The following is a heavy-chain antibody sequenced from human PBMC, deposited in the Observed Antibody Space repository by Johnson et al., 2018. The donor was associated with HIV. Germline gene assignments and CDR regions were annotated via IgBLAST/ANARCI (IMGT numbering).Heavy chain of an antibody. V-gene: IGHV3-30*02. CDR3: AKTRMGGILDAFDL. D-gene: IGHD3-10*01. CDR1: GFTFSSSG. J-gene: IGHJ3*01. Sequence: QVQLVESGGGVVQPGGSLRLSCAASGFTFSSSGMHWVRQAPGKGLEWVAFIRYDGRNKYYADSVKGRFTLSRDNSKNTLDLQMNSLTIEDTAVFYCAKTRMGGILDAFDLWGQGTMVIVS. CDR2: IRYDGRNK.